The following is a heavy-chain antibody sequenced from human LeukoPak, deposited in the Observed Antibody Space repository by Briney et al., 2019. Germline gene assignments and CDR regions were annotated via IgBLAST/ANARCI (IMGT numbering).Heavy chain of an antibody. CDR2: INPNSGGT. D-gene: IGHD3-9*01. Sequence: ASVKVSCKASGYTFTGYYMHWVRQAPGQGLEWMGWINPNSGGTNYAQKFQGRVTMTRDTSISTAYMELSRLRSDDTAVYYCARVAHYDILTGSFRRYFDYWGQGTLVTVSS. V-gene: IGHV1-2*02. J-gene: IGHJ4*02. CDR3: ARVAHYDILTGSFRRYFDY. CDR1: GYTFTGYY.